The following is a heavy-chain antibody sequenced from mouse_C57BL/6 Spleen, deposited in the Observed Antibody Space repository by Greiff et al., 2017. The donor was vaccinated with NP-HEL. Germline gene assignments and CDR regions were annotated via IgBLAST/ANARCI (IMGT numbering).Heavy chain of an antibody. J-gene: IGHJ4*01. Sequence: VQLQQSGPELVKPGASVKMSCKASGYTFTDYNMHWVKQSHGKSLEWIGYINPNNGGTSYNQKFKGKATLTVNKSSSTAYMELRSLTSEDSAVYYCARWVYYGSSSTLYYYAMDYWGQGTSVTVSS. V-gene: IGHV1-22*01. CDR3: ARWVYYGSSSTLYYYAMDY. D-gene: IGHD1-1*01. CDR2: INPNNGGT. CDR1: GYTFTDYN.